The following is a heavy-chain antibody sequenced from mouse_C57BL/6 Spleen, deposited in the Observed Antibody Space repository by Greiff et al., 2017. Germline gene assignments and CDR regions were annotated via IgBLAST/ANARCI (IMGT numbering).Heavy chain of an antibody. Sequence: VQLQQSGPGLVKPSQSLSLTCSVTGYSITSGYYWNWIRQFPGNKLEWMGYISYDGSNNYNPSLKNRISITRDTSKNQFFLKLNSVTTEDTATYYCARETVVFDYWGQGTTLTVSS. J-gene: IGHJ2*01. CDR3: ARETVVFDY. D-gene: IGHD1-1*01. CDR2: ISYDGSN. V-gene: IGHV3-6*01. CDR1: GYSITSGYY.